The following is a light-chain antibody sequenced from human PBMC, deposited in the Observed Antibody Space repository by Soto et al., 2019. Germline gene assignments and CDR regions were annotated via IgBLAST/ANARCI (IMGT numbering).Light chain of an antibody. CDR3: QREFT. J-gene: IGKJ3*01. V-gene: IGKV1-39*01. CDR2: AAS. CDR1: QSISSY. Sequence: DIQMTQSPSSLSASVGDRVTITCRASQSISSYLQWYQQKPGKAPKLLIYAASSLQSGVPLRFSGSGSRTDSTLTMSSLHLEDFDSYDYQREFTFGPGTKVDIK.